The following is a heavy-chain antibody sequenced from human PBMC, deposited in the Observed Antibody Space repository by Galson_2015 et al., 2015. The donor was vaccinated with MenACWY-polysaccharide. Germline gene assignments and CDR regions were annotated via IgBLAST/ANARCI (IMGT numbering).Heavy chain of an antibody. CDR3: TRGCCRYYVDY. V-gene: IGHV1-2*02. Sequence: SVKVSCKASGYTFTDCYIHWVRQAPGQGLEWMGWINPNDGGTHYAQKYQARITMTRDMSINTAYMEVSRLSADDTAVYYCTRGCCRYYVDYWSQGTLVTVSS. D-gene: IGHD1-14*01. CDR2: INPNDGGT. J-gene: IGHJ4*02. CDR1: GYTFTDCY.